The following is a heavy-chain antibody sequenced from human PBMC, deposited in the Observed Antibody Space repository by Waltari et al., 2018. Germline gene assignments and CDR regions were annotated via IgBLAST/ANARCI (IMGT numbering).Heavy chain of an antibody. D-gene: IGHD5-12*01. J-gene: IGHJ5*02. V-gene: IGHV4-39*01. Sequence: QLQLQESGPTLVKPSETLSLTCTVSGGSISRSSYYWGWMRKSPGKGLEWIGSIYYSGTTYYNPTLESRVTISGDTSKNQFSLKLSSVTAADTAVYYCVRHWKRNGYRFDPWGQGTLVTVSS. CDR2: IYYSGTT. CDR3: VRHWKRNGYRFDP. CDR1: GGSISRSSYY.